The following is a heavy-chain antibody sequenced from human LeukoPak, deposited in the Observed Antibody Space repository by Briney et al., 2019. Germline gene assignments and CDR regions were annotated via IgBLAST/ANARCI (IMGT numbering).Heavy chain of an antibody. CDR3: AKHVVRGIMFDY. J-gene: IGHJ4*02. CDR2: ISGSGNNT. V-gene: IGHV3-23*01. CDR1: GYSFINFA. Sequence: PGGSLRLSCTGSGYSFINFAMSWVRQTPGQGLEWVSSISGSGNNTFYPDSVKGRFAVSRDNSKNTLYLQMHSLRVKDTAIYYCAKHVVRGIMFDYWGQGALVSVSS. D-gene: IGHD3-10*01.